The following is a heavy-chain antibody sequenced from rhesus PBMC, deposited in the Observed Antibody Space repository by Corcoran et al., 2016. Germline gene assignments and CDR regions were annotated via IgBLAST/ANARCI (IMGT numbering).Heavy chain of an antibody. CDR2: IRSKSNNYET. CDR1: GFTFSSSA. V-gene: IGHV3-118*01. J-gene: IGHJ4*01. CDR3: TNYGSRSNY. D-gene: IGHD4-29*01. Sequence: EVQLVESGGGLVQPGGSLRLSCAAPGFTFSSSAVHWVRQASGKGLEWVGRIRSKSNNYETGYAASVKGRFTISRDDSKNTAYLQMNSLKTEDTAVYYCTNYGSRSNYWGQGVLVTVSS.